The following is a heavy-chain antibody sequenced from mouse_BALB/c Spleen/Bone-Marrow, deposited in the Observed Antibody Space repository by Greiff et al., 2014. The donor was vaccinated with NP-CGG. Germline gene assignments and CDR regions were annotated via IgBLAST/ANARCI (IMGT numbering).Heavy chain of an antibody. CDR2: IDTSDSYT. J-gene: IGHJ1*01. CDR1: GYTFTDYW. D-gene: IGHD1-1*01. CDR3: ARDYYGRGWYFDV. V-gene: IGHV1-69*01. Sequence: VQGVESGAELVMPGASVKMSCKASGYTFTDYWMHWVKQRPGQGLEWIGAIDTSDSYTSYNQKFKGKATLTVDESSSTAYMQLSSLTSEDSAVYYCARDYYGRGWYFDVWGAGTTVTVSS.